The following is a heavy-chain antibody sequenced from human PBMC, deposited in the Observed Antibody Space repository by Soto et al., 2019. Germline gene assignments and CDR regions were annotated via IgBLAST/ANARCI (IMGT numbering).Heavy chain of an antibody. V-gene: IGHV3-11*01. CDR2: IRYDGTTI. D-gene: IGHD3-10*01. Sequence: QVQLVESGGGLVKPGGSLRLSCAASGFTFSDYYMTWIRQAPGKGLEWVSHIRYDGTTIHYADSVKGRFTISRDNAKNSLFLQMNSVSAEDTAVYYCARAVASYDAFDMWGQGTLVTVSS. CDR3: ARAVASYDAFDM. J-gene: IGHJ3*02. CDR1: GFTFSDYY.